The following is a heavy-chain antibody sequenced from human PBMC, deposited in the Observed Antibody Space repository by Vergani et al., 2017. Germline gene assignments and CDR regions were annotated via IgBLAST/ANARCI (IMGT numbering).Heavy chain of an antibody. J-gene: IGHJ3*02. Sequence: EVQLVESGGGLVQPGGSLRLSCAASGFTFSSYSMNWVRQAPGKGLEWVSYISSSSSTIYYADSVKGRFTISRDNAKNSLYLQMNSLRDEDTAVYYCARPLLLWFVELSGAFDIWGQGTMVTVSS. CDR3: ARPLLLWFVELSGAFDI. CDR2: ISSSSSTI. V-gene: IGHV3-48*02. CDR1: GFTFSSYS. D-gene: IGHD3-10*01.